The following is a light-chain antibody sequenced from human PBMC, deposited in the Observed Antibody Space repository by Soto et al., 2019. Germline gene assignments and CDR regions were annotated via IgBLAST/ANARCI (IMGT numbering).Light chain of an antibody. CDR2: WAS. V-gene: IGKV4-1*01. Sequence: DTVMTQSPDSLAVSLGERATINCKSIQSVFYNANNKNYLAWYQQKPGQPPKMLISWASTRESGVPDRFSGSGSGTDFTLTISSLQAEDVAVYYCQQYYSLPRTFGLGTKVEAK. CDR3: QQYYSLPRT. J-gene: IGKJ1*01. CDR1: QSVFYNANNKNY.